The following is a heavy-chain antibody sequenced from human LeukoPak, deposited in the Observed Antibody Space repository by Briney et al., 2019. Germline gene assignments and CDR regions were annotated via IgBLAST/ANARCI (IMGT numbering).Heavy chain of an antibody. J-gene: IGHJ2*01. D-gene: IGHD2-15*01. CDR3: ARGHCSGGSCYWYFDL. Sequence: PGGSLRLSCLASGFTFSNSAMHWVRQAPEKGPEYVSAINSDGSSTWYADSVKGRFTISRDNSNSTLYLQMSRLRAEDTAVYYCARGHCSGGSCYWYFDLWGRGTLVSVS. V-gene: IGHV3-64D*06. CDR2: INSDGSST. CDR1: GFTFSNSA.